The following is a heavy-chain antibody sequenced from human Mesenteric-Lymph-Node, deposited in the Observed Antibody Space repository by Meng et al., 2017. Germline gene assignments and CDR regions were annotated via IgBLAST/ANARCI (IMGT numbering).Heavy chain of an antibody. Sequence: SETLSLTCTVSGASVSSDYWSWIRQPPGKGLEWIAYIYNTGSTNYNPSLKSRVTISVDTSKNQFSLNLKSVTAADTAVYYCARDMPATVTKNPTADGDYWGQGTLVTVSS. V-gene: IGHV4-59*02. CDR1: GASVSSDY. CDR2: IYNTGST. J-gene: IGHJ4*02. CDR3: ARDMPATVTKNPTADGDY. D-gene: IGHD4-17*01.